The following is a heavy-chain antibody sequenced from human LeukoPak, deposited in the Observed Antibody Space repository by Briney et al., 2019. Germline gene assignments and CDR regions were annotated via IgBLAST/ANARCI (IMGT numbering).Heavy chain of an antibody. CDR3: ARASGTNFYYYYAMDV. Sequence: ASVRVSCKASGYSFNNCDISWVRQAPGQGLEWMGWMNPSSGNTGSAQKFQGRVTMTRESSINTAYMELTSLRSEDTAVYYCARASGTNFYYYYAMDVWGQGTTVTVSS. D-gene: IGHD5-12*01. J-gene: IGHJ6*02. CDR1: GYSFNNCD. CDR2: MNPSSGNT. V-gene: IGHV1-8*01.